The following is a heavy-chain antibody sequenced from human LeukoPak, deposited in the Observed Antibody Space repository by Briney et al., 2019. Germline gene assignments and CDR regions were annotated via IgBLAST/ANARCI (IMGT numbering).Heavy chain of an antibody. Sequence: GGSLRLSCAASGFTFDDYAMHWVRQAPGKGLEWVSLISGDGGSTYYADSVKGRFTISRDNSKNSLYLQMNSLRTEHTVLYYCAKARMASRRYYDILTGYHPPDYWGQGTVVTVSS. CDR1: GFTFDDYA. J-gene: IGHJ4*02. CDR3: AKARMASRRYYDILTGYHPPDY. V-gene: IGHV3-43*02. D-gene: IGHD3-9*01. CDR2: ISGDGGST.